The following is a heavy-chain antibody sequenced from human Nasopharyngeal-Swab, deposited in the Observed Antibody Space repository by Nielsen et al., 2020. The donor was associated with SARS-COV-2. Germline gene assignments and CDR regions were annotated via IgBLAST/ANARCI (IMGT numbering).Heavy chain of an antibody. V-gene: IGHV3-23*03. CDR3: AKDQGSYYDY. Sequence: GALKISCAASGFTFSSHAMSWVRQAPGKGLEWVSVIYSGGSSTYYADSVKGRFTISRDNSKNTLYLQMNSLRAEDTAVYYCAKDQGSYYDYWGQGTLVTVSS. CDR1: GFTFSSHA. J-gene: IGHJ4*02. CDR2: IYSGGSST. D-gene: IGHD1-26*01.